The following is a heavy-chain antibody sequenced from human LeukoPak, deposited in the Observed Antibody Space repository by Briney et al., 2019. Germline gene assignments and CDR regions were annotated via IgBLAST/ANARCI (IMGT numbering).Heavy chain of an antibody. CDR1: GFTFSSFW. CDR3: ARDYPLDWLYDN. D-gene: IGHD3-9*01. J-gene: IGHJ4*02. CDR2: IKQDGSEK. V-gene: IGHV3-7*01. Sequence: PGGSLRLSCAASGFTFSSFWMSWVRQAPGKGLEWVANIKQDGSEKYYVDSVKGRFTISRDNAKNSLYLQINSLRAEDTAVYYCARDYPLDWLYDNWGQGTLVTVSS.